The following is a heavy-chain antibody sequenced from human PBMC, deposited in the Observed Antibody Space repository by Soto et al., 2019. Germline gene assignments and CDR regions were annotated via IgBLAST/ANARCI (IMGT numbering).Heavy chain of an antibody. V-gene: IGHV4-59*01. CDR3: ARFPRGYSYGHFDY. J-gene: IGHJ4*02. CDR1: GGSISSYY. Sequence: SETMSLTCTVAGGSISSYYWSWIRQPPGKGLEWIGYIYYSGSTNYNPSLKSRVTISVDTSKNQFSLKLSSVTAADTAVYYCARFPRGYSYGHFDYWGQGTLVTVSS. D-gene: IGHD5-18*01. CDR2: IYYSGST.